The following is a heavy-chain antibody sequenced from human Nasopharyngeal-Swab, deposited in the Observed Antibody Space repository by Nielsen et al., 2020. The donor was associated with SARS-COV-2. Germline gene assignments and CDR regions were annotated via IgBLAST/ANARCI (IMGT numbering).Heavy chain of an antibody. J-gene: IGHJ5*02. Sequence: GESLKISCAASGFTFSNAWMSWVRQAPGKGLEWVGRIKSKTDGGTTDYAAPVKGRFTISRDDSKNTLYLQMNSLRAEDTAVYYCATAPPIRYGEETGWFDPWGQGTLVTVSS. CDR2: IKSKTDGGTT. D-gene: IGHD4-17*01. CDR1: GFTFSNAW. V-gene: IGHV3-15*01. CDR3: ATAPPIRYGEETGWFDP.